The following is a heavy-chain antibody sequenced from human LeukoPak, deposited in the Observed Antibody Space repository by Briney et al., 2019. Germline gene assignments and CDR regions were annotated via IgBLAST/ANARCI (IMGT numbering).Heavy chain of an antibody. D-gene: IGHD5-12*01. J-gene: IGHJ4*02. Sequence: GGSLRLSCAASGFTFSSYGMHWVRQAPGKGLEWVAVISYDGSNKYYADSVKGRFTISRDNSKNTLYLQMNSLRAEDTAVYYCAKDPSMYNRYVGGGDYWGQGTLVTVSS. CDR2: ISYDGSNK. CDR3: AKDPSMYNRYVGGGDY. CDR1: GFTFSSYG. V-gene: IGHV3-30*18.